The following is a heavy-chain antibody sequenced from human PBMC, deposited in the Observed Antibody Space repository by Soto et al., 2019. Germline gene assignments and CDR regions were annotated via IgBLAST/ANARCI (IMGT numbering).Heavy chain of an antibody. CDR3: ARGLRYNWNYGEGAPHRYYYYGMDV. Sequence: PSETLSLTCAVYGGSFSGYYWSWIRQPPGKGLEWIGEINHSGSTNYNPSLKSRVTISVDTSKNQFSLKLSSVTAADTAVYYRARGLRYNWNYGEGAPHRYYYYGMDVWGQGTTVTVSS. CDR2: INHSGST. CDR1: GGSFSGYY. V-gene: IGHV4-34*01. D-gene: IGHD1-7*01. J-gene: IGHJ6*02.